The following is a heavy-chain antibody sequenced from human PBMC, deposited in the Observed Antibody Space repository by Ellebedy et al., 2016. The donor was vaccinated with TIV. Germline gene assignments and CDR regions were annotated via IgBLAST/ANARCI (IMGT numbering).Heavy chain of an antibody. D-gene: IGHD3-22*01. CDR1: GFRFSNCW. CDR2: IKEDGSAK. CDR3: ARDPWYYDSSRTWGWFDP. J-gene: IGHJ5*02. V-gene: IGHV3-7*01. Sequence: GESLKISXAASGFRFSNCWMSWVRQAPGKGLEWVANIKEDGSAKYYVDSVKGRFTISRDNAKNSLYLQMNSLRAEDTAVYYCARDPWYYDSSRTWGWFDPWGQGTLVTVSS.